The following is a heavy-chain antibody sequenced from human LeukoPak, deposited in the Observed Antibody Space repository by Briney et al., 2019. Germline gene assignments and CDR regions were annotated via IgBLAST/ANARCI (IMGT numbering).Heavy chain of an antibody. CDR3: ARWGRAVAGT. D-gene: IGHD6-19*01. CDR1: GGSFSGYY. V-gene: IGHV4-34*01. CDR2: INHSGST. J-gene: IGHJ4*02. Sequence: SETLSLTCAVYGGSFSGYYWSWIRQPPGKGLEWIGEINHSGSTNYNPSLKSRVTISVDTSKNQFSLKLSSVTAADTAVYYCARWGRAVAGTWGQGTLVTVSS.